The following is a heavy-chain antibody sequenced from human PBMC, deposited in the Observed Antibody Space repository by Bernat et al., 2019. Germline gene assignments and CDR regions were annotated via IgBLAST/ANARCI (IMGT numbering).Heavy chain of an antibody. Sequence: EVQLLESGGGLVQPGGSPRLSCAASGFTFSSYAMSWVRQAPGKGLEWVSAISGSGGSTYYADSVKGRFTISRDNSKNTLYLQMNSLRAEDTAVYYCAKGASTYYDFWSGYYTDYWGQGTLVTVSS. CDR3: AKGASTYYDFWSGYYTDY. D-gene: IGHD3-3*01. CDR2: ISGSGGST. J-gene: IGHJ4*02. V-gene: IGHV3-23*01. CDR1: GFTFSSYA.